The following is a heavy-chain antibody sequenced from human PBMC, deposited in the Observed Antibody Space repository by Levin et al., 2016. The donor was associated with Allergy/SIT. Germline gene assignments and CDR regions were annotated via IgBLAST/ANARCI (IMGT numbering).Heavy chain of an antibody. CDR3: ARAKFGWFARETDPRYYFDY. CDR1: GFTFSSYS. Sequence: GGSLRLSCAASGFTFSSYSMNWVRQAPGKGLEWVSYISSSSSTIYYADSVKGRFTISRDNAKNSLYLQMNSLRAEDTAVYYCARAKFGWFARETDPRYYFDYWGQGTLVTVSS. CDR2: ISSSSSTI. V-gene: IGHV3-48*01. J-gene: IGHJ4*02. D-gene: IGHD3-10*01.